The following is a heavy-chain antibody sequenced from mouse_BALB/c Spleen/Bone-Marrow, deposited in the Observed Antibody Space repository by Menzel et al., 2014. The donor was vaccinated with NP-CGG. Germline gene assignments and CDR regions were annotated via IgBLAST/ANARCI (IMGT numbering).Heavy chain of an antibody. D-gene: IGHD2-1*01. V-gene: IGHV14-3*02. CDR1: GFNIKDTY. J-gene: IGHJ4*01. CDR3: ARRFGNCPRDSAMVN. Sequence: VQLQQSGADLVKPGASVKLSCTASGFNIKDTYIHWVKQRPEQGLGWIGRVDPANGNTKYAPKFQGKATITADTSSNTACLRLRSLASEDTAVYCCARRFGNCPRDSAMVNWGRGTSVTVSS. CDR2: VDPANGNT.